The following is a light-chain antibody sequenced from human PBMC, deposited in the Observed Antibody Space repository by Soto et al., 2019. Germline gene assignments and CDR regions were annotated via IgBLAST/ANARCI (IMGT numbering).Light chain of an antibody. J-gene: IGLJ2*01. Sequence: QSALTQPASVSGSPGQSITISCTGTSSDVGAYNSVSWYQQHPGKAPKVMIYEVSNRPSGVSNRFSGSKSGNTASLTISGLQAEDEADYYLSSYTGTPSVVFGGGTKVTVL. V-gene: IGLV2-14*01. CDR2: EVS. CDR3: SSYTGTPSVV. CDR1: SSDVGAYNS.